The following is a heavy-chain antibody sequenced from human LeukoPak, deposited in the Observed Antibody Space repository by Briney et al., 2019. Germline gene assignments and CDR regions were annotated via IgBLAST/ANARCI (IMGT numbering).Heavy chain of an antibody. J-gene: IGHJ5*02. CDR1: GGSISSYY. V-gene: IGHV4-59*01. D-gene: IGHD6-13*01. Sequence: SETLSLTCTVSGGSISSYYWSWIRQPPGKGLEWIGCIYYSGSTNYNPSLKSRVTISVDTSKNQFSLKLSSVTAADTAVYYCAREYSRRPYSRGWFDPWGQGTLVTVSS. CDR2: IYYSGST. CDR3: AREYSRRPYSRGWFDP.